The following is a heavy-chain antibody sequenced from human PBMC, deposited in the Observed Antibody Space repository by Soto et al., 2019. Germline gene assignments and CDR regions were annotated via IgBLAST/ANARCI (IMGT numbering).Heavy chain of an antibody. V-gene: IGHV3-30*18. CDR1: GFTFNIYA. CDR3: AKDQASGQGSFDS. Sequence: VKLVESGGGVVQPGGSLRLSCAASGFTFNIYAMPWVRQAPDKGLEWVALIAYDGSNQYYADSVKGRFTISRDNSKNTLFLQMNSLRADDTAVYYCAKDQASGQGSFDSWGQGTLVTVSS. CDR2: IAYDGSNQ. J-gene: IGHJ4*02.